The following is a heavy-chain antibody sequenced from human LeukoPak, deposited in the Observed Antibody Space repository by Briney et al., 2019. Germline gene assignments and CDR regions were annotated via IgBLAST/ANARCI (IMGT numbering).Heavy chain of an antibody. CDR2: INPNSGGT. CDR3: ARGFRSSTTGTASN. J-gene: IGHJ4*02. V-gene: IGHV1-2*06. CDR1: GYTFTGYY. D-gene: IGHD1-1*01. Sequence: GASVTVSCRASGYTFTGYYMHWVRQAPGQGLEWMGRINPNSGGTNYAQKFQGRVTMTRDTSISTAYMELSRLRSDDTAVYYCARGFRSSTTGTASNWGQGTLVTVSS.